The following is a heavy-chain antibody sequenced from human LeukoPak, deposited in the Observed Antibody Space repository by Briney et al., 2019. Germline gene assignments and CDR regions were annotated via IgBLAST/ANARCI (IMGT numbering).Heavy chain of an antibody. Sequence: GGSLRLSCAASGFTFSSYSMNWVRQAPGKGLEWVSSISSSSSYIYYADSVKGRFTISRDNAKNSLYLQMNSLRAEDTAVYYCARTLAASDTALLDYWGQGTLVTVSS. D-gene: IGHD6-13*01. CDR1: GFTFSSYS. V-gene: IGHV3-21*01. J-gene: IGHJ4*02. CDR3: ARTLAASDTALLDY. CDR2: ISSSSSYI.